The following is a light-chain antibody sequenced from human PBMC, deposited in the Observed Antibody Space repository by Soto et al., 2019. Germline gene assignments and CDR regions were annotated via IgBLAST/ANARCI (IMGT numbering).Light chain of an antibody. Sequence: DIQLTQSPSSLSASVGARVTITCRASQSISNSLNWYQQKPGKAPNLLIYGTSDLQSGVPSRFSGSGSGTEFTLTISSLQRDDFATYYCQQSHSSSWTFGQGTKVEIK. V-gene: IGKV1-39*01. CDR3: QQSHSSSWT. CDR2: GTS. J-gene: IGKJ1*01. CDR1: QSISNS.